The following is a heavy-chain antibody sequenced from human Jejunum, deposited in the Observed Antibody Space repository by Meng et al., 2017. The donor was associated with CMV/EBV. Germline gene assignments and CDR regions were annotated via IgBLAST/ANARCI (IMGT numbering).Heavy chain of an antibody. J-gene: IGHJ4*02. CDR3: ARDGLSGRYFDY. CDR2: IDTYTGNP. D-gene: IGHD1-26*01. CDR1: GSTFTTNN. Sequence: CKTSGSTFTTNNIIWVRQAPGQGPEWMGWIDTYTGNPTYAQDFTGRFVFSLDTSVNTAYLQISSLKAEDTAVYYCARDGLSGRYFDYWGQGTLVTVSS. V-gene: IGHV7-4-1*02.